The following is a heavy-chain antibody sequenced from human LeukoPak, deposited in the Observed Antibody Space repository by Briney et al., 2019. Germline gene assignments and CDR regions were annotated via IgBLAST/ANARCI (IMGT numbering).Heavy chain of an antibody. CDR2: ISSSGDDT. Sequence: GRSLRLSCAPSGFALSSYAMHWVRQAPGKGLEYISAISSSGDDTLYADSVKGRFTISRDNFKNTLYLQMNSLRAEDTAVYYCAKGQTWASVYFDSWGQGTLVTVSS. V-gene: IGHV3-23*01. CDR1: GFALSSYA. CDR3: AKGQTWASVYFDS. J-gene: IGHJ4*02. D-gene: IGHD7-27*01.